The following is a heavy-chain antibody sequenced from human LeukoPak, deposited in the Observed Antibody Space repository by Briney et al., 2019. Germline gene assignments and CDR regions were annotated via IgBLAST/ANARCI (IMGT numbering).Heavy chain of an antibody. CDR1: GFIFSSYG. J-gene: IGHJ4*02. V-gene: IGHV3-30*18. CDR2: ISYDGSNK. D-gene: IGHD1-26*01. CDR3: AKVLNSGSYYYFDY. Sequence: GGSLRLSCAASGFIFSSYGMHWVRQAPGKGLEWVAVISYDGSNKYYADSVKGRFTISRDNSKNTLYLQMNSLRAEDTAVYYCAKVLNSGSYYYFDYWGQGTLVTVSS.